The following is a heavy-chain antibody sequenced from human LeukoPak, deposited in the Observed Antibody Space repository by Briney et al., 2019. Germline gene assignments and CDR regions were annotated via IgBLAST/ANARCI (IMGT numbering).Heavy chain of an antibody. V-gene: IGHV3-30*03. CDR1: GFTFSSYG. J-gene: IGHJ5*02. CDR3: ARGAAAGTPHWFDP. CDR2: LSYDGSNK. Sequence: PGGSLRLSCAASGFTFSSYGMHWVRQAPGKGLEWVAVLSYDGSNKYYADSVKGRFTISRDNSKNTLYLQMNSLRAEDTAVYYCARGAAAGTPHWFDPWGQGTLVTVSS. D-gene: IGHD6-13*01.